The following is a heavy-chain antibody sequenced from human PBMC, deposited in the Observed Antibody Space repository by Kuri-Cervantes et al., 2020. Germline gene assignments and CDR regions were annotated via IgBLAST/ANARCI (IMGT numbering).Heavy chain of an antibody. CDR1: GFTVSTNY. Sequence: GESLKISCAASGFTVSTNYMSWVRQAPGKGLEWVSVIYSGGSTYYGDSVKGRFTVSRDNSKNTLYLQMNSLRAEDTAVYYCARAGVATITSYYYYYGMDVWGQGTTVTFSS. J-gene: IGHJ6*02. CDR3: ARAGVATITSYYYYYGMDV. D-gene: IGHD5-12*01. CDR2: IYSGGST. V-gene: IGHV3-53*01.